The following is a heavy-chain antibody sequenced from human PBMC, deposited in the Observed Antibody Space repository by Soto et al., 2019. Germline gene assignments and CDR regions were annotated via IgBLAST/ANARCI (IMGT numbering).Heavy chain of an antibody. CDR3: ARDVAVLDYYDSSSGAFYI. J-gene: IGHJ3*02. V-gene: IGHV3-30-3*01. D-gene: IGHD3-22*01. CDR2: ISYDGSNK. CDR1: GFTFSNYD. Sequence: AGGSLRLSCAASGFTFSNYDMHWVRQATGKGLEWVAVISYDGSNKYYADSVKGRFTISRDNSKNTLYLQMNSLRAEDTAVYYCARDVAVLDYYDSSSGAFYIWGQGTMVTVSS.